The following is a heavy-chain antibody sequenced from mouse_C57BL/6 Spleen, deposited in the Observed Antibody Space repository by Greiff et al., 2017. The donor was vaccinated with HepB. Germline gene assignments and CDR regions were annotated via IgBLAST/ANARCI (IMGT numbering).Heavy chain of an antibody. CDR3: AITTVAVYFDY. CDR1: GYTFTSYW. V-gene: IGHV1-69*01. CDR2: IDPSDSYT. J-gene: IGHJ2*01. Sequence: VKQSCKASGYTFTSYWMHWVKQRPGQGLEWIGEIDPSDSYTNYNQKFKGKSTLTVDKSSSTAYMQLSSLTSEDSAVYYCAITTVAVYFDYWGQGTTLTVSS. D-gene: IGHD1-1*01.